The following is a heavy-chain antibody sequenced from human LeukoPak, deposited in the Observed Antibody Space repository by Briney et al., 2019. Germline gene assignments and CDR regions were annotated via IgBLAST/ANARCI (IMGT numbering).Heavy chain of an antibody. CDR1: GFSLSTSGLC. V-gene: IGHV2-70*17. CDR2: IDWDDEK. J-gene: IGHJ4*02. Sequence: SGPALVKPTQTLTLTCTFSGFSLSTSGLCVSWIRQPPGKALEWLARIDWDDEKLYSRSLKTRLTISKDTSKNQVVLTMTNMGPADTATYFCARGRLNFDFWSGYGYWGQGILVTVSS. CDR3: ARGRLNFDFWSGYGY. D-gene: IGHD3-3*01.